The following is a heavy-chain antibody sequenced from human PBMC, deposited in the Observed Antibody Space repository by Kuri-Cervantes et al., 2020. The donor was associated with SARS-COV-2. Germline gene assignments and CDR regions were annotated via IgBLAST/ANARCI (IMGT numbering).Heavy chain of an antibody. CDR2: IYSGGST. CDR3: AKDYWGRAFDY. Sequence: GESLKISCAASGFTVSSNYMSWVRRAPGKGLEWVSVIYSGGSTYYADSVKGRFTISRDNSKNTLYLQMNSLRAEDTAVYYCAKDYWGRAFDYWGQGTLVTVSS. V-gene: IGHV3-53*01. D-gene: IGHD2-21*01. CDR1: GFTVSSNY. J-gene: IGHJ4*02.